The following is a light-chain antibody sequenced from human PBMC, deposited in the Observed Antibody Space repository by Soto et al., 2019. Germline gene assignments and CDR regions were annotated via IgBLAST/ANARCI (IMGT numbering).Light chain of an antibody. J-gene: IGKJ5*01. CDR3: QQSYSTPRT. Sequence: TKSPSSLSASVGDRVPITCRASQSISSYYNWYQQKPGEAPKLLIDAASSLQSRVPSRCSGSGASTYFTLTSIRLQPEDFATYYCQQSYSTPRTFGQGTRLEI. V-gene: IGKV1-39*01. CDR2: AAS. CDR1: QSISSY.